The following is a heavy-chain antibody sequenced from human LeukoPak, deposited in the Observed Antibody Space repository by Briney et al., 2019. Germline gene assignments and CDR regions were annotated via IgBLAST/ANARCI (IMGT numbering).Heavy chain of an antibody. J-gene: IGHJ3*02. CDR3: ARDPPIGGADVFDI. Sequence: ASLKVSCKAAGYTFTGYYMHWVRQAPGQGLEGMGWINPNSGGTNYAQKFQGRVAMTRDTSIITAYMELSRLTSDDTAVYYCARDPPIGGADVFDIWGQGTMVTVSS. V-gene: IGHV1-2*02. CDR2: INPNSGGT. CDR1: GYTFTGYY. D-gene: IGHD3-10*01.